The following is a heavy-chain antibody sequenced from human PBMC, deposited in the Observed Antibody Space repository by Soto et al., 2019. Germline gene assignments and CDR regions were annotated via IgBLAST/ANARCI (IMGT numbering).Heavy chain of an antibody. CDR2: ISGSGGST. D-gene: IGHD2-15*01. CDR3: AKSQDSLPFDY. V-gene: IGHV3-23*01. Sequence: PGGSLRLSCEDSGSTFNSYAMSSVRQAPGKGLEWVSAISGSGGSTYYADSVKGRFTISRDNSKNTLYLQMNSLRAEDTAVYYWAKSQDSLPFDYWGQGSLVTVSS. CDR1: GSTFNSYA. J-gene: IGHJ4*02.